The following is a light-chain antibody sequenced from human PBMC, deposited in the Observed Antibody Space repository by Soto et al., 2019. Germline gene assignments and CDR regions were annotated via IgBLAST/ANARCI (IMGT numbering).Light chain of an antibody. CDR3: CSFAGNYIYV. CDR1: NSDVGAYNY. V-gene: IGLV2-11*01. Sequence: QSVLTQPRSVSGSPGQSVTISCTGTNSDVGAYNYVSWYQQHPGKGPKLMIYDVTQRPSGVPDRFSGFKSGNTASLTISGLQSDDEADYYCCSFAGNYIYVFGTGTKVTVL. CDR2: DVT. J-gene: IGLJ1*01.